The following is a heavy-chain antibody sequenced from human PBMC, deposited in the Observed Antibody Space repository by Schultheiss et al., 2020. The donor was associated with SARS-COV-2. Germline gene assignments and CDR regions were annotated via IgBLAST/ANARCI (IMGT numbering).Heavy chain of an antibody. CDR1: GFSLSTSGMC. D-gene: IGHD6-6*01. J-gene: IGHJ6*02. CDR3: ARVQRVEVGYYYGMDV. Sequence: SGPTLVKPTQTLTLTCTFSGFSLSTSGMCVSWIRQPPGKALEWLALIDWDDDKYYSTSLKTRLTISKDTSKNQVVLTMTNMDPVDTATYYCARVQRVEVGYYYGMDVWGQGTTVTVSS. CDR2: IDWDDDK. V-gene: IGHV2-70*01.